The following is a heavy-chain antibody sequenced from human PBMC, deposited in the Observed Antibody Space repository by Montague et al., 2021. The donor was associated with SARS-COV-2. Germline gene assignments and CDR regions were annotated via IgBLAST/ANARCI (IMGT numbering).Heavy chain of an antibody. CDR2: IHHSGST. D-gene: IGHD3-22*01. J-gene: IGHJ4*02. V-gene: IGHV4-34*01. CDR1: GGSFSGYY. Sequence: TLSLTCAVYGGSFSGYYWSWIRQPPGKGLEWIGEIHHSGSTNYNPSLKSRVTISVDTSKNQFSLKLSSVTAADTAVYYCARATLGITMIVVVVTAIDYYFDYWGQGNLVTVSS. CDR3: ARATLGITMIVVVVTAIDYYFDY.